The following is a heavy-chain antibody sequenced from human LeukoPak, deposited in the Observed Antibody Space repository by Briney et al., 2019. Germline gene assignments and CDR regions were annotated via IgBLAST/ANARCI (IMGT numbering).Heavy chain of an antibody. CDR1: GFAFSSYS. CDR2: ISSSSSYI. CDR3: ARGLSSWFDY. Sequence: GGSLRLSCAASGFAFSSYSMNWVRQAPGKGLEWVSSISSSSSYIYYADSVKGRFTISRDNAKNSLYLQMNSLRAEDTAVYYCARGLSSWFDYWGQGTLVTVSS. V-gene: IGHV3-21*01. D-gene: IGHD6-13*01. J-gene: IGHJ4*02.